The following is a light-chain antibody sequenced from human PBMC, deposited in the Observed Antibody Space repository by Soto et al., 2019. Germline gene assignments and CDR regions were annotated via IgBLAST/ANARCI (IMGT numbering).Light chain of an antibody. CDR2: AAS. Sequence: DIQMTQSPSAMSASVGDRVTITCRASQGIRNYLTWFQQRPGKVPKRLIYAASSLESGVPSRFRGSGSGTEFSLTTSCLEPEDLATSYCLQHNNYTWTFGQGNKLEIK. J-gene: IGKJ1*01. CDR3: LQHNNYTWT. V-gene: IGKV1-17*03. CDR1: QGIRNY.